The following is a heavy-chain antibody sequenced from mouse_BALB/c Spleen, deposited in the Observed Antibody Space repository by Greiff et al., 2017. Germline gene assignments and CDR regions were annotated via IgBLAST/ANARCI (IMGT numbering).Heavy chain of an antibody. D-gene: IGHD1-1*01. CDR3: ARSDYYGSSYWFAY. J-gene: IGHJ3*01. CDR1: GYSITSDYA. V-gene: IGHV3-2*02. CDR2: ISYSGST. Sequence: DVQLQESGPGLVKPSQSLSLTCTVTGYSITSDYAWNWIRQFPGNKLEWMGYISYSGSTSYNPSLKSRISITRDTSKNQFFLQLNSVTTEDTATYYCARSDYYGSSYWFAYWGQGTLVTVSA.